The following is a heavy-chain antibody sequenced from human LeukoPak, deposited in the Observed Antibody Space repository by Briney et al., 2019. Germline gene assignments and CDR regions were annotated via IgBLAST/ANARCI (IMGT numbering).Heavy chain of an antibody. J-gene: IGHJ4*02. V-gene: IGHV1-69*04. CDR1: GYTFTSYG. Sequence: ASVKVSCKASGYTFTSYGISWVRQAPGQGLEWMGRIIPILGIANYAQKFQGRVTITADKSTSTAYMELSSLRSEDTAVYYCASNHPGMDYWGQGTLVTVSS. CDR2: IIPILGIA. CDR3: ASNHPGMDY. D-gene: IGHD1-26*01.